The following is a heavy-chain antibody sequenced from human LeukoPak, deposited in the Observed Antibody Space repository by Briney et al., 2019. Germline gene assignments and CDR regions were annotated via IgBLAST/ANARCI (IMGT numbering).Heavy chain of an antibody. Sequence: GGSLRLSCAASGITVRTNYMSWVRQAPGKGLEWVSVVYGGGGSTKYADSVEGRFTISRDNSKNTLYLQMNSLRAEDTAVYYCARALGGWYYFDYWGRGTLVTVSS. V-gene: IGHV3-66*01. CDR3: ARALGGWYYFDY. CDR1: GITVRTNY. J-gene: IGHJ4*02. CDR2: VYGGGGST. D-gene: IGHD6-19*01.